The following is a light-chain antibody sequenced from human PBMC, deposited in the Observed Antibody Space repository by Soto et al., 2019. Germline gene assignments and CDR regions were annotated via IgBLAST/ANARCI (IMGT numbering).Light chain of an antibody. CDR2: EVT. Sequence: QSALAQPASVSGSPGQTRTISCTGTSSDVGGYNAVSWYQHHPGKAPKLIIYEVTHRPAGVSDRFSASKSGNTASLTISGLQAEDEADYYCTPFPVTRLYVFGPGTKVTVL. V-gene: IGLV2-14*01. J-gene: IGLJ1*01. CDR1: SSDVGGYNA. CDR3: TPFPVTRLYV.